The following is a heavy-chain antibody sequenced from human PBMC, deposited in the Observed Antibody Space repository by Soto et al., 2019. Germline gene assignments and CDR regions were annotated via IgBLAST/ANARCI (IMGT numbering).Heavy chain of an antibody. V-gene: IGHV3-48*01. CDR2: ISSSGASI. J-gene: IGHJ4*02. Sequence: EVQLVDSGGGLVQPGGSLRLSCAASGFTFNIYSMNWVRQTPGKGLEWVSYISSSGASIYYSDSVKGRFTISRDNAKISLFLQRNRLRAEDTAVYYCARDAYGDFYFAYWGQGSLVTVSS. CDR3: ARDAYGDFYFAY. CDR1: GFTFNIYS. D-gene: IGHD4-17*01.